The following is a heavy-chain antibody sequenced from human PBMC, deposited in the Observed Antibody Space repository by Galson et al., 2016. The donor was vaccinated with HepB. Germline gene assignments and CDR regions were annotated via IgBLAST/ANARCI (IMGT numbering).Heavy chain of an antibody. CDR3: ARKPPGANWFDS. D-gene: IGHD1-14*01. CDR1: GGSMSSFY. Sequence: ETLSLTCTVSGGSMSSFYWSWIRQPPGKGLAWIAYIYYSEGATYNPSLKSRVTISVDTSKNQFSLKVRSVTTADTAVYYCARKPPGANWFDSWGQGTLVTVSS. CDR2: IYYSEGA. V-gene: IGHV4-59*01. J-gene: IGHJ5*01.